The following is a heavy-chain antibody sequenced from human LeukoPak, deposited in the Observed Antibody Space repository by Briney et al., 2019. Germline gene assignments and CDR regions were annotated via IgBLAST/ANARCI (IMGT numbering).Heavy chain of an antibody. Sequence: GASAKVSCKASGYTFTGYYMHWVRQAPGQGLEWMGWINPNSGGTNYAQKFQGRVTMTRDTSISTAYMELSRLRSDDTAVYYCARDHATVGFGSYWGQGTLVTVSS. CDR1: GYTFTGYY. D-gene: IGHD3-10*01. V-gene: IGHV1-2*02. CDR3: ARDHATVGFGSY. J-gene: IGHJ4*02. CDR2: INPNSGGT.